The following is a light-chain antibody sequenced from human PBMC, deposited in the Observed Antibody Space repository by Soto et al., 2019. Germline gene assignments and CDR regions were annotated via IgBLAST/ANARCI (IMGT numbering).Light chain of an antibody. CDR3: QQYGSSPIT. CDR2: DAS. Sequence: EIVFTQSPGSLSLSPGDRATLSCGASQSVSSSYVAWYQHRPGLAPRLLIHDASSRATGIPDRFSGTKSGTDFTLTIRRLEPEDAAVYYCQQYGSSPITFGQGTRLEIK. J-gene: IGKJ5*01. CDR1: QSVSSSY. V-gene: IGKV3D-20*01.